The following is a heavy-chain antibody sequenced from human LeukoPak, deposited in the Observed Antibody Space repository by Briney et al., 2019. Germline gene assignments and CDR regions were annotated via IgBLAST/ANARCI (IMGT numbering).Heavy chain of an antibody. J-gene: IGHJ4*02. V-gene: IGHV4-4*02. Sequence: SETLSLTCAVSGGSISSSNWWSWVRQPPGKGLEWIGEIYHSGSTNYNPSLKSRVTISVDKSKNQFSLKLSSVTAADTAVYYCATLSDPQGGGYWGQGTLVTVSP. CDR3: ATLSDPQGGGY. CDR1: GGSISSSNW. CDR2: IYHSGST. D-gene: IGHD3-16*01.